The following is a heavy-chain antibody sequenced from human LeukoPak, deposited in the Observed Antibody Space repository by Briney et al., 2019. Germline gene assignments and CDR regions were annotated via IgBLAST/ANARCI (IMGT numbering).Heavy chain of an antibody. CDR1: GFTFSSYG. J-gene: IGHJ4*02. D-gene: IGHD4-23*01. CDR2: VWYDGSNK. Sequence: PGKSLRLSCAASGFTFSSYGMNWVRQAPGKGLEWMGVVWYDGSNKYYGDSVKGRFTISRDNSKNMLYLEMNSLRAEDTAVYYCARDYGGNSYYFDYWGQGTLVTVSS. CDR3: ARDYGGNSYYFDY. V-gene: IGHV3-33*01.